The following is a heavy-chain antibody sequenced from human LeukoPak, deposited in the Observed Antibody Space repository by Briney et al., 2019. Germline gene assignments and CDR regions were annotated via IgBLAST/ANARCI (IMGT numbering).Heavy chain of an antibody. J-gene: IGHJ4*02. CDR1: GGSINSYY. D-gene: IGHD1-26*01. Sequence: SETLSLTCTVSGGSINSYYWSWIRQPPGKGLEWIGYIYYTGSTNYNPSLKTRVTISVDTSKNQFSLKVSSVTAADTAVYYCARLRYGGSVIFDYWGQGILVTVSS. CDR3: ARLRYGGSVIFDY. V-gene: IGHV4-59*08. CDR2: IYYTGST.